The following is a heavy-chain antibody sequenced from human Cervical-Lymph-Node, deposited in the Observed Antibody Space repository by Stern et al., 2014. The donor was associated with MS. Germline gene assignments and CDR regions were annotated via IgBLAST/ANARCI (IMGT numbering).Heavy chain of an antibody. CDR3: AKVAYSGNALDY. CDR1: EFTFSAYS. Sequence: EVQLVESGGGLVQPGGSLRLSCAASEFTFSAYSMTWVRQAPEKGLEWVATIISSGGVTYYADSVRGRFPISRDNSKNTLTLQMKSLRAEDTAVYFCAKVAYSGNALDYWGQGTLVIVSS. V-gene: IGHV3-23*04. J-gene: IGHJ4*02. CDR2: IISSGGVT. D-gene: IGHD4-11*01.